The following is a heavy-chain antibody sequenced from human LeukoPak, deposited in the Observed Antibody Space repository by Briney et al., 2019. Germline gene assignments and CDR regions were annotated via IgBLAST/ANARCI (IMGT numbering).Heavy chain of an antibody. J-gene: IGHJ5*02. CDR1: GYTFTSYG. CDR2: ISAYNGNT. V-gene: IGHV1-18*04. D-gene: IGHD3-22*01. CDR3: ARVRLKGPTNWLDP. Sequence: ASVKVSFKASGYTFTSYGISWVRQAPGQGLEWMGWISAYNGNTNYAQKLQGRVTMTTDTSTSTAYMELRSLRSDDTAVYYCARVRLKGPTNWLDPWGQGTLVTVSS.